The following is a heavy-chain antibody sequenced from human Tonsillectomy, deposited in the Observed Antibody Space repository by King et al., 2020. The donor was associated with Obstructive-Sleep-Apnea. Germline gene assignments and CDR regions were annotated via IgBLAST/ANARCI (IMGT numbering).Heavy chain of an antibody. J-gene: IGHJ4*02. CDR1: GFTFSNYA. V-gene: IGHV3-23*04. CDR3: AKDDSGGAYNDY. Sequence: VQLVESGGGLLQPGESLRLSCVVSGFTFSNYAMSWVRQAPGKGLEWVSTIAPSGGDTYYADSVKGRFTISRDNSKNPLSLRVNSLRAEDTAIYYCAKDDSGGAYNDYWGQGTLVTVSS. CDR2: IAPSGGDT. D-gene: IGHD2-15*01.